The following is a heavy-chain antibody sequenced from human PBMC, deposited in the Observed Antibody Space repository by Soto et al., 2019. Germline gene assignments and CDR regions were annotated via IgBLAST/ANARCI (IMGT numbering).Heavy chain of an antibody. CDR1: GFTFSSYG. CDR2: ISYDGSNK. J-gene: IGHJ6*02. D-gene: IGHD6-19*01. CDR3: AKDKRENRRRWLDGRVYYYGREV. V-gene: IGHV3-30*18. Sequence: GGSLRLSCAASGFTFSSYGMHWFRQAPGKGLEWVAVISYDGSNKYYADSVKGRFTISRDNSKNTLYLQMNSLRAEDTAVDYWAKDKRENRRRWLDGRVYYYGREVGGQGTAVTVSS.